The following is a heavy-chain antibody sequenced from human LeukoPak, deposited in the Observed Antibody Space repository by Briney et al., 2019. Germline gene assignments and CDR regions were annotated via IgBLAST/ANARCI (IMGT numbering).Heavy chain of an antibody. CDR2: IYHSGST. Sequence: SETLSLTCTVSGGSISSGGYYWSWIRQPPGKGLEWIGYIYHSGSTYYNPSLKSRVTISVDTSKNQFSLKLSSVTAADTAVYYCAGAGGSGYSDWGQGTLVTVSS. CDR1: GGSISSGGYY. D-gene: IGHD3-3*01. CDR3: AGAGGSGYSD. J-gene: IGHJ4*02. V-gene: IGHV4-30-2*02.